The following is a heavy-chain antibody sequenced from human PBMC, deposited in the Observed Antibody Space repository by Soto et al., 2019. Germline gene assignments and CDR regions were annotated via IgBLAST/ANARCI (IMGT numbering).Heavy chain of an antibody. J-gene: IGHJ4*02. D-gene: IGHD3-9*01. CDR1: GASRRIGDYY. Sequence: PSETLSLTCSVSGASRRIGDYYWTWIRQPPGKGLEWIGYVYYSGSSTSNPSLKSRVTMSADTSKNQLSLKVRSVTAADTAVYYCSRVGERWQYFDWFYYFDSWGQGALVTVSS. CDR2: VYYSGSS. CDR3: SRVGERWQYFDWFYYFDS. V-gene: IGHV4-61*08.